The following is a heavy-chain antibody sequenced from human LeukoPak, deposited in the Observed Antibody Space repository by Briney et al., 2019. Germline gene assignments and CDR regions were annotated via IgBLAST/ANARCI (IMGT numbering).Heavy chain of an antibody. CDR1: GFTFSSYA. Sequence: GGSLRLSCAASGFTFSSYAMSWVRQAPGEGLEWVSAISGSGGSTYYADSVKGRFTISRDNSKNTLYLQMNSLRAEDTAVYYCAKEAFVVVVAASESDWLDPWGQGTLVTVSS. J-gene: IGHJ5*02. D-gene: IGHD2-15*01. V-gene: IGHV3-23*01. CDR2: ISGSGGST. CDR3: AKEAFVVVVAASESDWLDP.